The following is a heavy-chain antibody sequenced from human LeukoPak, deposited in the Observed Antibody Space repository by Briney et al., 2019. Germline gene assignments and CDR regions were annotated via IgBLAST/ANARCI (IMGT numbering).Heavy chain of an antibody. CDR2: IDRDGTRQ. CDR3: ARDQSPTMYYGNSPVYHDALDL. Sequence: PGGSLRLSCAASGFAFTPWMTWVRQAPGKGLEWVANIDRDGTRQNYVDSVKGRFTISRDNAKMSLYLQMNSLRAEDTAVYYCARDQSPTMYYGNSPVYHDALDLWGQGTTVTVSP. J-gene: IGHJ3*01. CDR1: GFAFTPW. V-gene: IGHV3-7*01. D-gene: IGHD2-8*01.